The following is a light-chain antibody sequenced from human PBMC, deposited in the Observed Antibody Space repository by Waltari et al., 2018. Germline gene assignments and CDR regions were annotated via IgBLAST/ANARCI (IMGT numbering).Light chain of an antibody. V-gene: IGKV1-NL1*01. CDR3: QQYRSSPLT. CDR2: RAS. Sequence: IQMTQSPSSLSASVGDRVTITCRASQAITNSLAWSQQKPGKAPKLLLYRASTLESGVPSRFSGSGAGTEYTLTISSLQPEDFATYYCQQYRSSPLTFGGGTKVEIK. CDR1: QAITNS. J-gene: IGKJ4*02.